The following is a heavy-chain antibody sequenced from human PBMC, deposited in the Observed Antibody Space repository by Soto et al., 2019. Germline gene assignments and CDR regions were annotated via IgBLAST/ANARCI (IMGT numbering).Heavy chain of an antibody. J-gene: IGHJ4*02. CDR2: ISGGGDTT. CDR3: AIGRGGSGSLTPRVDF. D-gene: IGHD3-10*01. Sequence: EVQLLESGGGLVQPGGSLRLSCAASGFTFNNYAMTWVRQAPGQGLEWVSAISGGGDTTSYADSVKGRFTVSRDGSKNALYLQMSRLSAEDTALYYGAIGRGGSGSLTPRVDFWGQGTLVTVSS. CDR1: GFTFNNYA. V-gene: IGHV3-23*01.